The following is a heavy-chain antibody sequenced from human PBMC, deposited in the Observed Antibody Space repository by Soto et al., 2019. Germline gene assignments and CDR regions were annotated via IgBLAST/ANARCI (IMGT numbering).Heavy chain of an antibody. D-gene: IGHD5-12*01. Sequence: EVQLVESGGGLVQPGGSLRLSCAASGFTFSSYSMNWVRQAPGKGLEWVSYISISSSTIYYADSVKGRFTISRDNAKNSLYLQMNSLRAEDTAVYYCARADSGYAHGYYYYGMDVWGQGTTVTVSS. J-gene: IGHJ6*02. CDR3: ARADSGYAHGYYYYGMDV. CDR2: ISISSSTI. CDR1: GFTFSSYS. V-gene: IGHV3-48*01.